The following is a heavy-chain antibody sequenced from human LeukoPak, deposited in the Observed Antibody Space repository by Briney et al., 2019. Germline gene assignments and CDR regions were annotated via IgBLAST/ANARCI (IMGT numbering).Heavy chain of an antibody. D-gene: IGHD2-2*01. V-gene: IGHV1-2*02. J-gene: IGHJ4*02. Sequence: GASVKVSCKASGYTLTGYYMHWVRQAPGQGLEWMGWINPNSGDTNYAQKFQGRVTMTRDTSISTAYMELSRLRSDDTAVYYCARDWGIVVVPAAMGGDYWGQGTLVTVSS. CDR2: INPNSGDT. CDR1: GYTLTGYY. CDR3: ARDWGIVVVPAAMGGDY.